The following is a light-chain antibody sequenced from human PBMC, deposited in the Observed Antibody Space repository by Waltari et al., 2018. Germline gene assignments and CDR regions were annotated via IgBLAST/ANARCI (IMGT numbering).Light chain of an antibody. CDR2: YDN. CDR1: SSNIGNNA. Sequence: QSVLTRPPSVSEAAGQWVSISCSCSSSNIGNNAVSWYRQVPGQAPNLLIFYDNLVPSGISDHFRGSKSGTLASLVISGLQSGYEAHYYCASWDDSLNGWVFGGGTKVTVL. V-gene: IGLV1-36*01. J-gene: IGLJ3*02. CDR3: ASWDDSLNGWV.